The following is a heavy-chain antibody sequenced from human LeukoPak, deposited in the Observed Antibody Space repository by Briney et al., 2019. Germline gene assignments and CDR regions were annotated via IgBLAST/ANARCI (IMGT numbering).Heavy chain of an antibody. CDR3: ARAYCSSTSCYDGLGYNWFDH. CDR2: IYHSGST. V-gene: IGHV4-38-2*01. CDR1: GYSISSGYY. Sequence: SETLSLTCAVSGYSISSGYYWGWIRQPPGKGLEWIGSIYHSGSTYYNPSLKSRVTISVDTSKNQFSLKLSSVTAADTAVYYCARAYCSSTSCYDGLGYNWFDHWGQGTLVTVSS. J-gene: IGHJ5*02. D-gene: IGHD2-2*01.